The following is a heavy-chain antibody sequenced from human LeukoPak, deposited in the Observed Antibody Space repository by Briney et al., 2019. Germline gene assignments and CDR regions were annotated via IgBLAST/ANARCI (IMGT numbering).Heavy chain of an antibody. Sequence: GGSLRLSCAASGFIFSSYEFHWVRQAPGKGLEWVSYINSSGRTILYADSVKGRFTISRDNAKNSLYLQMNSLRAEDTAVYYCARDFRFLEDYWGQGTLVTVSS. CDR1: GFIFSSYE. J-gene: IGHJ4*02. V-gene: IGHV3-48*03. CDR3: ARDFRFLEDY. D-gene: IGHD3-3*01. CDR2: INSSGRTI.